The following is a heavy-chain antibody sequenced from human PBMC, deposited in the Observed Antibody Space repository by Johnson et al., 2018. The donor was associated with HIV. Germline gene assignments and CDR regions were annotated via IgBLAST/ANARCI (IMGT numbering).Heavy chain of an antibody. CDR1: GFNFDDYG. CDR2: IKGNGDST. CDR3: AKPYGSGSYDAFDI. D-gene: IGHD3-10*01. Sequence: VQLVESGGGLVQPGGSLRLSCAASGFNFDDYGMNWVRQVPEEGLEWVSGIKGNGDSTGYADSVKGRFTISRDNSKNTLYLQMNSLRAEDTAVYYCAKPYGSGSYDAFDIWGQGTMVTVSS. V-gene: IGHV3-20*04. J-gene: IGHJ3*02.